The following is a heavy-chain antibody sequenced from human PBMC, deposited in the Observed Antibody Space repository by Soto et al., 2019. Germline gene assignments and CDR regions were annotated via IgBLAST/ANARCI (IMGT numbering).Heavy chain of an antibody. J-gene: IGHJ4*02. CDR1: GGSISSSSYY. CDR3: ARGDCSGGSCYFRHFDY. CDR2: IYYSGST. Sequence: SETLSLTCTVSGGSISSSSYYWGWIRQPPGKGLEWIGYIYYSGSTYYNPSLKSRVTISVDTSKNQFSLKLSSVTAADTAVYYCARGDCSGGSCYFRHFDYWGQGTLVTVSS. V-gene: IGHV4-39*01. D-gene: IGHD2-15*01.